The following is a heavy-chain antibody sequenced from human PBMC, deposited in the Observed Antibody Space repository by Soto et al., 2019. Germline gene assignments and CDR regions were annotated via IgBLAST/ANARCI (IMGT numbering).Heavy chain of an antibody. CDR3: ARDRGPTYDFWSGTPHYYYGMDV. CDR1: GYTFSSYY. D-gene: IGHD3-3*01. Sequence: ASVKVSCKASGYTFSSYYMHWVRQAPGQGPEWMGLINPSGGGTSYAQKFQDRVTLTSDTSTSTVYTELSSLRSEDTAVYYCARDRGPTYDFWSGTPHYYYGMDVWGQGTTVTVSS. V-gene: IGHV1-46*01. J-gene: IGHJ6*02. CDR2: INPSGGGT.